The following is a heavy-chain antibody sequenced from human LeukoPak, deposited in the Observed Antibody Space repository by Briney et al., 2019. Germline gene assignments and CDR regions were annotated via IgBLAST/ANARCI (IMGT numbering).Heavy chain of an antibody. CDR2: INPNNGGT. CDR1: GYTFTSYY. J-gene: IGHJ6*03. Sequence: ASVKVSCKASGYTFTSYYMHWVRQAPGQGLEWMGWINPNNGGTNYAQKVQVRVTMSRDTSISTAYMELSRLRSDDTAVYYCARESLDFWSGFYPNYYYYMDVWGKGTTVTVSS. D-gene: IGHD3-3*01. V-gene: IGHV1-2*02. CDR3: ARESLDFWSGFYPNYYYYMDV.